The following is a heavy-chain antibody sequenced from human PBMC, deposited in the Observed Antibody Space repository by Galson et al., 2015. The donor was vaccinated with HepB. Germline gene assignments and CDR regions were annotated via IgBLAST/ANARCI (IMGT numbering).Heavy chain of an antibody. CDR3: AREGDYGAWGFDP. J-gene: IGHJ5*02. CDR1: GGSISSYY. CDR2: IYYSGST. D-gene: IGHD4-17*01. V-gene: IGHV4-59*01. Sequence: SETLSLTCTVSGGSISSYYWSWIRQPPGKGLEWIGYIYYSGSTNYNPSLKSRVTISVDTSKNQFSLKLSSVTAADTAVYYCAREGDYGAWGFDPWGQGTLVTVSS.